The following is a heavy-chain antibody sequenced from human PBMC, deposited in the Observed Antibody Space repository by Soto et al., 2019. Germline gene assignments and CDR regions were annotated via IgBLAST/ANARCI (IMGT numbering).Heavy chain of an antibody. D-gene: IGHD3-9*01. V-gene: IGHV1-69*12. CDR2: IIPIFGTA. J-gene: IGHJ6*02. Sequence: QVQLVQSGAEVKKPGSSVKVSCKASGGTFSSYAISWVRQAPGQGLEWMGGIIPIFGTANYAQKFQGRVTITADESTSTAYRELSSLRSEDTAVYYCARVLYYDILTGYPAGGMDVWGQGTTVTVSS. CDR1: GGTFSSYA. CDR3: ARVLYYDILTGYPAGGMDV.